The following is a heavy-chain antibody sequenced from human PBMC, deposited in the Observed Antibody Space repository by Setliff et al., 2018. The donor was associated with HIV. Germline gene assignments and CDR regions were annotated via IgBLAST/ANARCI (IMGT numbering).Heavy chain of an antibody. D-gene: IGHD3-22*01. Sequence: GESLKISCAASGFTFSDYWMHWVRQAPGKGLVWVSRITGDGSSTRYADSVNGRFTISRDNAKNTMYLEMNSLRAEDTAVYYCARDTEMITTTDAFDIWGQGTMVTVS. CDR2: ITGDGSST. CDR3: ARDTEMITTTDAFDI. V-gene: IGHV3-74*01. CDR1: GFTFSDYW. J-gene: IGHJ3*02.